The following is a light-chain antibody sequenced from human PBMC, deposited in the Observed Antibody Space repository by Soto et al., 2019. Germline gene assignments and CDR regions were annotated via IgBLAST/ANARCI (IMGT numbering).Light chain of an antibody. Sequence: EIVMTQSPATLSLSPGERATLSCRASQSVRSNVAWYQQKPGQAPRLLIYDTSTRATGVPTRFSGSRSGAEFTLTINSLQSEDFAVYYCQPYNNWPLTFGGGTKVDIK. CDR3: QPYNNWPLT. V-gene: IGKV3-15*01. CDR1: QSVRSN. CDR2: DTS. J-gene: IGKJ4*01.